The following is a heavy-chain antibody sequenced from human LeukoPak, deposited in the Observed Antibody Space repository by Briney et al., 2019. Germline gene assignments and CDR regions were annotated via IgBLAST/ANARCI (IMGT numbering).Heavy chain of an antibody. CDR3: ARVPYYDSSGYYVFDY. CDR2: IIPIFGTA. J-gene: IGHJ4*02. CDR1: GGTFSSYA. D-gene: IGHD3-22*01. V-gene: IGHV1-69*05. Sequence: ASVKVSCKASGGTFSSYAISWVRQAPGQGLEWMGGIIPIFGTANYAQKFQGRVTMTRDMSTSTVYMELSSLRSEDTAVYYCARVPYYDSSGYYVFDYWGQGTLVTVSS.